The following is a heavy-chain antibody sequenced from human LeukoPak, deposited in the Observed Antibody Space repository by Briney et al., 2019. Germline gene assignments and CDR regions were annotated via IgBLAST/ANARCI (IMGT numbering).Heavy chain of an antibody. D-gene: IGHD2-2*01. J-gene: IGHJ4*02. CDR3: ARDIGIVVVPAAMNY. CDR1: GYTFTSYY. CDR2: INPNSGGT. V-gene: IGHV1-2*02. Sequence: ASVKVSCKASGYTFTSYYMHWVRQAPGQGLEWMGWINPNSGGTNYAQKFQGRVTMTRDTSISTAYMELSRLRSDDTAVYYCARDIGIVVVPAAMNYWGQGTLVTVSS.